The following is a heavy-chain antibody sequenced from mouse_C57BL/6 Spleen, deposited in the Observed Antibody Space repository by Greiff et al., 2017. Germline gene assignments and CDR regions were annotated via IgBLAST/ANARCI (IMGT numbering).Heavy chain of an antibody. CDR1: GYAFSSSW. J-gene: IGHJ2*01. V-gene: IGHV1-82*01. CDR3: ARSRTGTYYFDY. D-gene: IGHD4-1*01. CDR2: IYPGDGDT. Sequence: VKLVESGPELVKPGASVKISCKASGYAFSSSWMNWVKQRPGKGLEWIGRIYPGDGDTNYNGKFKGKATLTADKSSSTAYMQLSSLTSEDSAVYFCARSRTGTYYFDYWGQGTTLTVSS.